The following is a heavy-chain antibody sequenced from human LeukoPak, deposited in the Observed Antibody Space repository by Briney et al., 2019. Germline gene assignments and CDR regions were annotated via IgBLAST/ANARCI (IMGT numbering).Heavy chain of an antibody. Sequence: AAVKDSCKDSGYTFTTYIIRRGPHTPGQGLQRMAWISVYKGNTNSTQKLQSRVTMTTDTSTSTGYMELRSLRSDDTAVYYCARDWVHFHAGATASCSYWGQGTLVTVFS. D-gene: IGHD1-26*01. CDR3: ARDWVHFHAGATASCSY. J-gene: IGHJ4*02. V-gene: IGHV1-18*01. CDR1: GYTFTTYI. CDR2: ISVYKGNT.